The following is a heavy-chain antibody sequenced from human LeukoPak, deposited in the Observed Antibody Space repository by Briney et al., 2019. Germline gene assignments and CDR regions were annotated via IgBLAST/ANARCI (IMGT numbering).Heavy chain of an antibody. CDR3: AGTNVVVVAGHFDY. CDR2: IYYSGST. J-gene: IGHJ4*02. Sequence: SQTLSLTCTVSGGSISSYYWSWIRQPPGKGLEWIGYIYYSGSTNYNPSFKSRVTISVDTSKNQFSLKLSSVTAADTAVYYCAGTNVVVVAGHFDYWGQGTLVTVSS. D-gene: IGHD2-15*01. V-gene: IGHV4-59*08. CDR1: GGSISSYY.